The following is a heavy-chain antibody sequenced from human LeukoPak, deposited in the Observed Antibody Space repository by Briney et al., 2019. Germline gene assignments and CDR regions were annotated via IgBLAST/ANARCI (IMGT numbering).Heavy chain of an antibody. V-gene: IGHV1-2*02. D-gene: IGHD3-16*01. Sequence: ASVKVSCKASGYMFTGYYMHWVRQAPGQGLEWMGWINPNSGGTNYAQKFQGRVTLTRDTSISTAYMDLSSLRSDDTALYYCARAFGLSDDPLLGWFDPWGQGTLVTVSS. J-gene: IGHJ5*02. CDR1: GYMFTGYY. CDR2: INPNSGGT. CDR3: ARAFGLSDDPLLGWFDP.